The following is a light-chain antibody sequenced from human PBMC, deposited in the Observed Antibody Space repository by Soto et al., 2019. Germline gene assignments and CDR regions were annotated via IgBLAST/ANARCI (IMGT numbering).Light chain of an antibody. J-gene: IGKJ1*01. Sequence: ELFLTQSPDTLSLSPGERATLTSRASQGVTNYIAWYQQRPGQAPRLLIYDASNRATGVPARFSGSRSGTDFTPTISDLEPADFGLYYCQQRLNWPPGFGQGTKVDIK. CDR2: DAS. V-gene: IGKV3-11*01. CDR3: QQRLNWPPG. CDR1: QGVTNY.